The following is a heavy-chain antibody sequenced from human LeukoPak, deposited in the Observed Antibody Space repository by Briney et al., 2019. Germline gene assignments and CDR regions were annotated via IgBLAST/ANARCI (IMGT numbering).Heavy chain of an antibody. D-gene: IGHD3-3*01. Sequence: TGGSLRLSCAASGFTFSSYAMSWVRQAPGKGLEWVSGISGSGGTTYYADSVKGRFTISRDNSKNTLYLQMNSLRAEDTAVYYCASPSWSGYSYYFDYWGQGTLVTVSS. CDR3: ASPSWSGYSYYFDY. J-gene: IGHJ4*02. CDR1: GFTFSSYA. V-gene: IGHV3-23*01. CDR2: ISGSGGTT.